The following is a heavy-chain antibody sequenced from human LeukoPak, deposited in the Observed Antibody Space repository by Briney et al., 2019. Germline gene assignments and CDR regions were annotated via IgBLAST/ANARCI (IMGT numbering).Heavy chain of an antibody. CDR2: IYYSGST. CDR1: GGSLSSGGYY. V-gene: IGHV4-31*03. Sequence: SETLSLTCTVSGGSLSSGGYYWSWIRHHPGMGLEWIGSIYYSGSTYYNPSLKSRVTISVDTSKNQFSLKLSSVTAADTAVYYCARAYYDILTGYFFDYWGQGTLVTVSS. CDR3: ARAYYDILTGYFFDY. J-gene: IGHJ4*02. D-gene: IGHD3-9*01.